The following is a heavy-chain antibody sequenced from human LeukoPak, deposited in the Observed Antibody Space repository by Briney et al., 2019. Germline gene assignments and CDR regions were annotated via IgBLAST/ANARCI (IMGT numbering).Heavy chain of an antibody. CDR1: GFTFSSYA. J-gene: IGHJ3*02. CDR2: IYYSGST. Sequence: LRLSCAASGFTFSSYAMSWIRQHPGKGLEWIGYIYYSGSTYYNPSLKSRVTISVDTSKNQFSLKLSSVTAADTAVYYCARVVVVIDSHAFDIWSQGTMVTVSS. D-gene: IGHD3-22*01. CDR3: ARVVVVIDSHAFDI. V-gene: IGHV4-31*02.